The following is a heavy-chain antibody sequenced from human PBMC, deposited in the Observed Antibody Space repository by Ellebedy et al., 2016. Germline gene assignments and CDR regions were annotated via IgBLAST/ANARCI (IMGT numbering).Heavy chain of an antibody. D-gene: IGHD1-14*01. J-gene: IGHJ4*02. CDR2: LYSGGTI. CDR3: AKGNAIPGPEPLDF. Sequence: GGSLRLSRAASGFTVSANYMSWVRQAPGKGLEWVSTLYSGGTILYADSVKGRFTISRDNSKNTLYLQMNSLTVEDTAVYYCAKGNAIPGPEPLDFWGQGTLVTVSS. CDR1: GFTVSANY. V-gene: IGHV3-66*01.